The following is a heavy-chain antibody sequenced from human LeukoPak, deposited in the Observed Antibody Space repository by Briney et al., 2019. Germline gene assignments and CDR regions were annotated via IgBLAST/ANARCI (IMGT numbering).Heavy chain of an antibody. CDR3: ARDLVTVTKGFDI. Sequence: SETLSLTCAVSGDSFSSHYWTWIRQSPGTGLEWIGYISHIGRTNYNPSLKSRVTISIDTSKNQFSLKLKSVTAADTAVYYCARDLVTVTKGFDIWGQGTMVSVSS. CDR2: ISHIGRT. D-gene: IGHD4-17*01. CDR1: GDSFSSHY. V-gene: IGHV4-59*11. J-gene: IGHJ3*02.